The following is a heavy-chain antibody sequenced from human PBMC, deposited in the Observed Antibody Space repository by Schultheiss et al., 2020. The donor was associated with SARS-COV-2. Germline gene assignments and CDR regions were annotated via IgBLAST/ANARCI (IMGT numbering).Heavy chain of an antibody. V-gene: IGHV3-23*01. D-gene: IGHD1-26*01. J-gene: IGHJ4*02. Sequence: GESLKISCAASGFTFSSYAMSWVRQAPGKGLEWVSAISGSGGSTYYADSVKGRFTISRDNSKNTLYLQMNSLRAEDTAVYYCAKATGIVGATRRLFDYWGQGTLVTVSS. CDR2: ISGSGGST. CDR3: AKATGIVGATRRLFDY. CDR1: GFTFSSYA.